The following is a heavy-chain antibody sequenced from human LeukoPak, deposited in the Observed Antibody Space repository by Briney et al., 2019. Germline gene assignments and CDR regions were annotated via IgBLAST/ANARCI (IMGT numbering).Heavy chain of an antibody. Sequence: VASVKVSCKASGYTFTSYDINWVRQATGQGLEWMGWMNPNSGNTGYAQKFQGRVTMTRNTSISTAYMELSSLRSEDTAVYYCARGRTKDSYGTGDYWGQGTLVTVSS. J-gene: IGHJ4*02. V-gene: IGHV1-8*01. CDR1: GYTFTSYD. D-gene: IGHD5-18*01. CDR2: MNPNSGNT. CDR3: ARGRTKDSYGTGDY.